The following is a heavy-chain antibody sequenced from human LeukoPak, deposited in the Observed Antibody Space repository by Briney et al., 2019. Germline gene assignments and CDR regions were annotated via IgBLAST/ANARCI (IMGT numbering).Heavy chain of an antibody. CDR3: ARSAGHTVDP. Sequence: ASVTVSFTASGYTFTIYGISWVRQAPGQGLEWMGWISAYNGNTNYAQKLQGRVTMTTDTSTSTAYMELRSLRSDDTAVYYCARSAGHTVDPWGQGTLVTVSS. V-gene: IGHV1-18*01. CDR1: GYTFTIYG. CDR2: ISAYNGNT. J-gene: IGHJ5*02.